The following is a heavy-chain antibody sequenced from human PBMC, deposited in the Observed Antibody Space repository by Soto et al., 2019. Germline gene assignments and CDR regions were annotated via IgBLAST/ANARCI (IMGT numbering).Heavy chain of an antibody. D-gene: IGHD3-16*02. Sequence: KVSCKGSGYSFTSYWISWVRQMPGKGLEWMGIIYPGDSDTRYSPSFQGQVTISADKSISTAYLQWSSLKASDTAMYYCARASVHYDYVWGSYRYFYFDYWGQGTLVTVSS. V-gene: IGHV5-51*01. J-gene: IGHJ4*02. CDR3: ARASVHYDYVWGSYRYFYFDY. CDR1: GYSFTSYW. CDR2: IYPGDSDT.